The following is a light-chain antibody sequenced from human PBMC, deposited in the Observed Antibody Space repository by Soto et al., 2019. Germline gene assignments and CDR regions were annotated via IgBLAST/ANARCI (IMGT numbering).Light chain of an antibody. J-gene: IGKJ1*01. CDR3: QQYKNWPPTWA. CDR2: GAS. CDR1: QSVSSN. Sequence: EIVMTQSPATLSVSPGERATLSCRASQSVSSNLAWYQQKPGQAPRLLIYGASTRATGIPARFSGSGSGTEFTLTISSLQSEDLAVYYCQQYKNWPPTWAFGQGTKVDIK. V-gene: IGKV3-15*01.